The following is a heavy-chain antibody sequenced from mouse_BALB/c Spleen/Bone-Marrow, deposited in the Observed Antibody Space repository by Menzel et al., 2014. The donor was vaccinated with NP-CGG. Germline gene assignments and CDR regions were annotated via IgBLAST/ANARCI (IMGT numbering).Heavy chain of an antibody. D-gene: IGHD2-4*01. J-gene: IGHJ3*01. CDR3: ARHAYYDQTEVSFVY. Sequence: EVNVVESGGGLVKSGGSLKLSGAASGFTFNNYGMSWVRQTPEKRLEWVATISGGGSYTFYPDSVKGRFTISRDNAKNDLYLQLSSLRSEDTALYYCARHAYYDQTEVSFVYWGQGTLVTVSA. CDR2: ISGGGSYT. CDR1: GFTFNNYG. V-gene: IGHV5-9-2*01.